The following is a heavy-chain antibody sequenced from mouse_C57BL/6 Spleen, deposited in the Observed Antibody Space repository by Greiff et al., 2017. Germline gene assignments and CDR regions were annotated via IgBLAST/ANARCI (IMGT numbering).Heavy chain of an antibody. CDR2: IRNKANGYTT. V-gene: IGHV7-3*01. Sequence: EVQLQESGGGLVQPGGSLSLSCAASGFTFTDYYMSWVRQPPGKALEWLGFIRNKANGYTTEYSASVKGRFTISRDNSQSILYLQMNALRAEDSATYYCARRDGNYGMYYFDYWGQGTTLTVSS. J-gene: IGHJ2*01. D-gene: IGHD2-1*01. CDR1: GFTFTDYY. CDR3: ARRDGNYGMYYFDY.